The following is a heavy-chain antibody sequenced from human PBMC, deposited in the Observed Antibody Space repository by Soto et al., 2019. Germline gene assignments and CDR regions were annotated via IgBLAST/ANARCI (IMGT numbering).Heavy chain of an antibody. J-gene: IGHJ4*02. CDR3: ARDLMVRAVTGPGY. CDR1: GYAFTSYA. Sequence: QVQLVQSGVEVKKPGASVKESCKASGYAFTSYAMHWVRHAPGQRLECMGWINAGNGDTRYSQKFQGRVTFTRDTSASEAYMELSSLRSEDTAVYYCARDLMVRAVTGPGYWRQGTLVTVSS. CDR2: INAGNGDT. D-gene: IGHD3-10*01. V-gene: IGHV1-3*01.